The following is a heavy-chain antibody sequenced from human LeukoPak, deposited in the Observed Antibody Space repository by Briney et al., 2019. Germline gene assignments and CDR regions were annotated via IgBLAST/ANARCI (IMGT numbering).Heavy chain of an antibody. D-gene: IGHD5-24*01. V-gene: IGHV3-30*18. CDR1: GFSFSDYA. J-gene: IGHJ4*02. CDR3: ANLPRDGYNFDF. CDR2: ISYDGSNL. Sequence: PGRSLRLSCAASGFSFSDYAMNWVRQAPGKGLEWVAFISYDGSNLSHANSVKGRFTISRDTSKNMLYLQMNSLRDEDTAVYYCANLPRDGYNFDFWGQGTLDTVSS.